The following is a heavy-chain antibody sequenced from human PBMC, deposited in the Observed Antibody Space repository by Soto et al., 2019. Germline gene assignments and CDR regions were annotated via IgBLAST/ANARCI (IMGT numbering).Heavy chain of an antibody. D-gene: IGHD3-22*01. CDR3: AKGFFEPYDTSGYADFDT. CDR2: LYWYDDE. CDR1: GFSLSTRGVG. J-gene: IGHJ5*02. V-gene: IGHV2-5*01. Sequence: QITLKESGPSLVKPRQTLTLTCTFSGFSLSTRGVGVGWIRQPPGNVLEWLALLYWYDDERYSPSLKSRLAMTKDTSKNQVVLTMTNMDPVDTATYYCAKGFFEPYDTSGYADFDTWGQGTLVTVSS.